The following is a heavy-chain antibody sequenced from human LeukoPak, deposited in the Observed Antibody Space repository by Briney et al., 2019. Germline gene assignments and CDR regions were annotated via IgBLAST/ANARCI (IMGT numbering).Heavy chain of an antibody. V-gene: IGHV6-1*01. Sequence: SQTLSLTCAISGDSVSSNSVTWNWIRQSPSRGLEWLGRTYYRSTWYNDYAVSVRGRITVNPDTSKNQFSLHLNSVTPEDTAVYYCARRLTEYDCFDPWGQGILVTVSS. J-gene: IGHJ5*02. D-gene: IGHD2-21*02. CDR2: TYYRSTWYN. CDR1: GDSVSSNSVT. CDR3: ARRLTEYDCFDP.